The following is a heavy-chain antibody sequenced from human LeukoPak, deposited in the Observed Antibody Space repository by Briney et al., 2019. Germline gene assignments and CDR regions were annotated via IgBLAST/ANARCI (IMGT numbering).Heavy chain of an antibody. Sequence: GGSLRLSCAASEFTFSSCMNWVRQAPGKGLEWVSSISSSGGSTYYADSVKGRFTISRDNSKSMLFLQMNSLRAEDTAIYYCVKGLSPGNSNWGGIDYWGQGTLVTVSS. J-gene: IGHJ4*02. V-gene: IGHV3-23*01. CDR1: EFTFSSC. CDR2: ISSSGGST. D-gene: IGHD7-27*01. CDR3: VKGLSPGNSNWGGIDY.